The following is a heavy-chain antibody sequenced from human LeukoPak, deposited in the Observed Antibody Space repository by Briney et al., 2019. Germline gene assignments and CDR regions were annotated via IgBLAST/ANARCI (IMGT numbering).Heavy chain of an antibody. Sequence: KSSETLSLTCTVSGGSISSGSYYWSWIRQPAGKGLEWIGRIYTSGSTNYNPSLKSRVTISVDTSKNQFSLKLSSVTAADTAVYYCARVARDRGDAFDIWGQGTMVTVSS. CDR1: GGSISSGSYY. J-gene: IGHJ3*02. V-gene: IGHV4-61*02. CDR3: ARVARDRGDAFDI. D-gene: IGHD3-22*01. CDR2: IYTSGST.